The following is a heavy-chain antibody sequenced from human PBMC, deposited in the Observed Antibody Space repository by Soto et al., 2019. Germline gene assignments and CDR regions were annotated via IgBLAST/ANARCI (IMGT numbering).Heavy chain of an antibody. V-gene: IGHV5-51*01. CDR2: IYPGDSDT. Sequence: GXSLNISCKGSGYSFTSYWLGWLRQIPVKGLEWMGIIYPGDSDTRYSPSFQGQVTISADKSISTAYLQWSSLKASDTAMYYCARPIGYCSGGSCDQYFDYWGQGTLVTVSS. CDR1: GYSFTSYW. J-gene: IGHJ4*02. D-gene: IGHD2-15*01. CDR3: ARPIGYCSGGSCDQYFDY.